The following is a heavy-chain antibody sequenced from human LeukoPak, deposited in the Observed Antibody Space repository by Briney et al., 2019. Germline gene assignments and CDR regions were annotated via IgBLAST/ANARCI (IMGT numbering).Heavy chain of an antibody. Sequence: SVKVSCKASGGTFSSYAISWVRQAPGQGLEWMGGIIPIFGTANYAQKFQGRVTITTDEPTSTAYMELSSLRSEDTAVYYCARAPNPQLAFDYWGQGTQVTVSS. CDR2: IIPIFGTA. CDR1: GGTFSSYA. CDR3: ARAPNPQLAFDY. D-gene: IGHD6-13*01. V-gene: IGHV1-69*05. J-gene: IGHJ4*02.